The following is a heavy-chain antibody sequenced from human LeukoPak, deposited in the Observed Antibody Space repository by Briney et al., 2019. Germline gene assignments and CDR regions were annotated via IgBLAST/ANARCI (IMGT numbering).Heavy chain of an antibody. V-gene: IGHV1-69*13. D-gene: IGHD4-11*01. J-gene: IGHJ6*04. Sequence: SVTASFKASGDTFNSVALSWVRLAPGQGLEWMGGIIPIFGTANYAQRFLGRVTITSDESTSTAYMEINSLTSEDTAVYYCARLSDPSKSPGPLDIWGKGTTVTVSS. CDR3: ARLSDPSKSPGPLDI. CDR2: IIPIFGTA. CDR1: GDTFNSVA.